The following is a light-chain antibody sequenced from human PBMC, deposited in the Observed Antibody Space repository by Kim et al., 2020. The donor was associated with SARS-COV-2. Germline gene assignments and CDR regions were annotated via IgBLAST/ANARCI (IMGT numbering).Light chain of an antibody. Sequence: SSLGDSVTITCRASQGINNYLAWYQQKPGKVPKLLIYAASALLSGVPSRFSGSGSGTDFTLTISSLQPEDVATYYCQKYNSAPRTFGQGSKVDIK. V-gene: IGKV1-27*01. CDR2: AAS. CDR3: QKYNSAPRT. CDR1: QGINNY. J-gene: IGKJ1*01.